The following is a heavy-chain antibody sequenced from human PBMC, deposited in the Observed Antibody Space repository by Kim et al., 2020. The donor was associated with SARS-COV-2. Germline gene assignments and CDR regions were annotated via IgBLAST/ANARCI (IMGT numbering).Heavy chain of an antibody. J-gene: IGHJ4*02. CDR3: ARGSYYYGSGSLDDY. V-gene: IGHV3-66*01. Sequence: DPGKGRFTISRDNSKNTLYLQMNSLRAEDTAVYYCARGSYYYGSGSLDDYWGQGTLVTVSS. D-gene: IGHD3-10*01.